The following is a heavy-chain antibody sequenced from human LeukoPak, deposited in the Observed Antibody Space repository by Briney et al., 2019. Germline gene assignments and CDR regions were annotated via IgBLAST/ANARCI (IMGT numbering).Heavy chain of an antibody. CDR2: ISYDGSNK. V-gene: IGHV3-30-3*01. CDR3: ARDRDYYGMDV. Sequence: PGGSLRLSCAASGFTFSSYWMHWVRQAPGKGLEWVAVISYDGSNKYYADSVKGRFTISRDNSKNTLYLQMNSLRAEDTAVYYCARDRDYYGMDVWGQGTTVTVSS. CDR1: GFTFSSYW. J-gene: IGHJ6*02.